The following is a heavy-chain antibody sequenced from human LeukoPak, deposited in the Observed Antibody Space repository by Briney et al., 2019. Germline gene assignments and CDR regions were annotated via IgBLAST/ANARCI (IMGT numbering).Heavy chain of an antibody. CDR3: ARPDYGGRDDAFDI. J-gene: IGHJ3*02. D-gene: IGHD4-23*01. Sequence: GASVKVSCKASGYTFTGYYMHWVRQAPGQGLEWMGWINTNTGNPTYARGFTGRFVFSLDTSVSTAYLQISSLKAEDTAVYYCARPDYGGRDDAFDIRGQGTMVTVSS. V-gene: IGHV7-4-1*02. CDR2: INTNTGNP. CDR1: GYTFTGYY.